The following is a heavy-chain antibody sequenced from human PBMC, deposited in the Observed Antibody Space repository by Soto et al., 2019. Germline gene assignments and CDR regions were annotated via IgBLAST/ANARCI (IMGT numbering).Heavy chain of an antibody. D-gene: IGHD3-10*01. V-gene: IGHV3-23*01. Sequence: EVQLLESGGGLVQPGGSLSLSCAASGFTFSSYAMSWVGQAPGKGLEWVSAISGSGGSTYYADCVKGRFTISRDNSKNTLYLQMTRLRAEHTAVYYCAKAFPPVWFGESVDGIAVWGQGTTVTVSS. CDR2: ISGSGGST. CDR3: AKAFPPVWFGESVDGIAV. J-gene: IGHJ6*02. CDR1: GFTFSSYA.